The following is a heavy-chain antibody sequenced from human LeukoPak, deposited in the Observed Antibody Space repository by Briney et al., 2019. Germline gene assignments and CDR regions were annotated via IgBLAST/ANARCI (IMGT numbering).Heavy chain of an antibody. V-gene: IGHV3-21*01. Sequence: GGSLRLSCAASGFTFSSYTMHWVRQIPGERPEWVSSISGDTTYIYYADSLKGRFAISRDNTNTSLFLQMNSLRAEDTATYFCARRGTDASFSFFDVWGQGTMVTVSS. CDR1: GFTFSSYT. D-gene: IGHD1-1*01. J-gene: IGHJ3*01. CDR2: ISGDTTYI. CDR3: ARRGTDASFSFFDV.